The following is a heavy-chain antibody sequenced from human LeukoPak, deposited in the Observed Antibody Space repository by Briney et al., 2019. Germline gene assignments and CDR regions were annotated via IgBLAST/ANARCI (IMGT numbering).Heavy chain of an antibody. CDR2: INPNSGGT. V-gene: IGHV1-2*02. D-gene: IGHD2-21*02. J-gene: IGHJ3*02. CDR1: GYTFTGYY. Sequence: ASVKVSCKASGYTFTGYYMHWVRQAPGQGLEWMGWINPNSGGTNYAQKFQGRVTMTRDTSISTAYMELSRLRSDDTAVYYCARDDGGDFNDAFDIWGQGTLVTVSS. CDR3: ARDDGGDFNDAFDI.